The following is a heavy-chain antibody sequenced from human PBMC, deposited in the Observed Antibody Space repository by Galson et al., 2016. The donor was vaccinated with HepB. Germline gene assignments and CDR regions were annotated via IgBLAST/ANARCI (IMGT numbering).Heavy chain of an antibody. CDR2: IKSKADGGTT. J-gene: IGHJ4*02. CDR1: GLSFSNAW. V-gene: IGHV3-15*01. Sequence: SLRLSCAASGLSFSNAWMTWVRQAPGRGLNWVGHIKSKADGGTTDYAAPVKGRFTISRDDSKNTVYLQMNSLKTEDIGVYYCATSPGFYANSPYDYWGQGTLVTVSS. CDR3: ATSPGFYANSPYDY. D-gene: IGHD2/OR15-2a*01.